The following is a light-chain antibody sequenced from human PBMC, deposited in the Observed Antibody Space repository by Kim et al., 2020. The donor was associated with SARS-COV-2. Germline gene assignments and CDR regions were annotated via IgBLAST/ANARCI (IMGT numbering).Light chain of an antibody. Sequence: SPGESATLSCRASQSVTSVFLTWYQQKPGQAPRLLIYATSNRASGTPDRFSGSGSGTDFTLTISRLEPEDFAVYFCHQFGTLPRTFGQGTKVDIK. V-gene: IGKV3-20*01. CDR3: HQFGTLPRT. CDR2: ATS. CDR1: QSVTSVF. J-gene: IGKJ1*01.